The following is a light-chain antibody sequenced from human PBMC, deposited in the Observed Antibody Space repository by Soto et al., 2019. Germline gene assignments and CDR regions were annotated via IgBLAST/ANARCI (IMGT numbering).Light chain of an antibody. V-gene: IGKV3-11*01. CDR1: QSVSNF. CDR3: QQRRTWPPLT. J-gene: IGKJ4*01. CDR2: DAS. Sequence: EIVLTQSPATLSLSPGERATLSCRASQSVSNFLAWYQQKPGQAPRLLIYDASTRATGIPARFSGSGSGTDFALTISSLEPEEFAVYYCQQRRTWPPLTVGGGTKVEIK.